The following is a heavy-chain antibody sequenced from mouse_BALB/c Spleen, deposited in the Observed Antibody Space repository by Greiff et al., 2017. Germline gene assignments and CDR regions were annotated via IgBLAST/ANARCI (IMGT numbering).Heavy chain of an antibody. CDR3: AHLNAY. J-gene: IGHJ3*01. CDR2: IDPANGNT. V-gene: IGHV14-3*02. CDR1: GFNIKDTY. Sequence: EVKLVESGAELVKPGASVKLSCTASGFNIKDTYMHWVKQRPEQGLEWIGRIDPANGNTKYDPKFQGKATITADTSSNTAYLQLSSLTSEDTAVYYCAHLNAYWGQGTLVTVSA.